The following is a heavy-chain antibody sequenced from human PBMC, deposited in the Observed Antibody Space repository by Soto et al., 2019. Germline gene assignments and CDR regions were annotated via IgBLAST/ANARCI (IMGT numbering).Heavy chain of an antibody. CDR2: ISAYNGNT. J-gene: IGHJ4*02. Sequence: ASVKVSCKASGYTFTSYGISWVRQAPGQGLEWMGWISAYNGNTNYAQKLQGRVTMTTDTSTSTAYMELRSLRSDDTAVYYCARDLSTVTTRSADDYWGQGTLVTSPQ. D-gene: IGHD4-17*01. CDR1: GYTFTSYG. CDR3: ARDLSTVTTRSADDY. V-gene: IGHV1-18*04.